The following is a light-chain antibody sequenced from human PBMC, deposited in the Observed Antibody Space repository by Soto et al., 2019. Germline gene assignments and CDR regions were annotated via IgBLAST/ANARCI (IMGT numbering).Light chain of an antibody. J-gene: IGLJ2*01. CDR3: GTWDSSLSAVV. CDR1: SSNIGNNY. Sequence: QSVLTQPPSVSAAPGQKVTISCSGSSSNIGNNYVSWYQHLPGTAPQLLIYDNNERPSGIPDRFSGSKSGTSATLGITGLQTGDEADYDCGTWDSSLSAVVFGGGTKLTVL. V-gene: IGLV1-51*01. CDR2: DNN.